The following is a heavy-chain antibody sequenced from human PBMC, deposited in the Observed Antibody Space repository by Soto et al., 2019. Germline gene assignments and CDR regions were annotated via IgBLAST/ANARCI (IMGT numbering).Heavy chain of an antibody. D-gene: IGHD3-9*01. CDR2: INPDGSAT. J-gene: IGHJ4*02. Sequence: GGSLRLSCAVSGFTFGTACMTWLRQIPGKGLEWVAYINPDGSATFYVDSVKGRFTISRDNAKNTLFLQIHSLRPEDTAVYYCARAGYCCPGCYYDWGYGGKGTLVTVSS. CDR3: ARAGYCCPGCYYDWGY. CDR1: GFTFGTAC. V-gene: IGHV3-7*01.